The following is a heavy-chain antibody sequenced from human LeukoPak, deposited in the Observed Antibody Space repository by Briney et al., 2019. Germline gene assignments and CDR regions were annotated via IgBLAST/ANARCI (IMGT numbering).Heavy chain of an antibody. CDR1: GFTFSSYW. CDR2: IKQDGSEK. D-gene: IGHD5-12*01. J-gene: IGHJ6*03. CDR3: ARQYSGYEHYYYYYYMDV. V-gene: IGHV3-7*01. Sequence: GGSLRLSCAASGFTFSSYWMSWVRQAPGKGLEWVANIKQDGSEKYYVDSVKGRFTISRDNAKNSLYLQMNSLRAEDTAVYYCARQYSGYEHYYYYYYMDVWGKGTTVTVSS.